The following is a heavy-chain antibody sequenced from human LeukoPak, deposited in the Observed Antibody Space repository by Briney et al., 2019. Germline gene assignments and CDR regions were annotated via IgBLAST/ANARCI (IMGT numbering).Heavy chain of an antibody. V-gene: IGHV1-2*06. J-gene: IGHJ4*02. CDR1: GYTFTGYY. CDR2: INPNTGDT. CDR3: ARGDSGSYSPSAF. Sequence: PWASVKVSCKASGYTFTGYYIHWVRQAPGQGLEWMGRINPNTGDTHYERKFRGRVTMTRDTSITTAYMELSRLRSDDTARIYCARGDSGSYSPSAFWGQGTLVTVS. D-gene: IGHD1-26*01.